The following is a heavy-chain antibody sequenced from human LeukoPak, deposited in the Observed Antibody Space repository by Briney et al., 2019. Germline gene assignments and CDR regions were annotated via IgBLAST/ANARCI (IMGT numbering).Heavy chain of an antibody. CDR1: GGSISSSSYY. D-gene: IGHD6-19*01. CDR2: IYYSGST. V-gene: IGHV4-39*01. J-gene: IGHJ4*02. CDR3: ASTFTVAGTLFYDY. Sequence: PSETLSLTCSVSGGSISSSSYYWGWIRQPPGKGLEWIGSIYYSGSTYYNPSLKSRVTISVDTSKNQFSLKLSSVTAADTAVYYCASTFTVAGTLFYDYWGQGTLVTVSS.